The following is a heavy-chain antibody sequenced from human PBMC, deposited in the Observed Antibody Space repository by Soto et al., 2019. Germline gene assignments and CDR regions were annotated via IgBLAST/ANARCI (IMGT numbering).Heavy chain of an antibody. V-gene: IGHV1-69*12. CDR1: GGTFSSYA. Sequence: QVQLVQSGAEVKKPGSSVKVSCKASGGTFSSYAISWVRQAPGQGLEWMGGIIPIFGTANYAQKFQGRVTITADESTSTAYMELSSLRSEDTAVYYCAREAYYDSSGLIPRAFDIWGQGTMVTVSS. J-gene: IGHJ3*02. CDR2: IIPIFGTA. CDR3: AREAYYDSSGLIPRAFDI. D-gene: IGHD3-22*01.